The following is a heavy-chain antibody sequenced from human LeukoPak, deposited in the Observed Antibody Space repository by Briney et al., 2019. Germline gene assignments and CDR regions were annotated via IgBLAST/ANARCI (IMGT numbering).Heavy chain of an antibody. Sequence: SETLSLTCAVSGGSISSGSFYWSWIRQSAGKGLEWIGHIYISGSTDYNPSLRSRVTISVDASKNQFSLKLSSVTAADTAVYYCARRRSSGWYKPRVPFDYWGQGTLVTVSS. D-gene: IGHD6-19*01. J-gene: IGHJ4*02. V-gene: IGHV4-61*09. CDR2: IYISGST. CDR1: GGSISSGSFY. CDR3: ARRRSSGWYKPRVPFDY.